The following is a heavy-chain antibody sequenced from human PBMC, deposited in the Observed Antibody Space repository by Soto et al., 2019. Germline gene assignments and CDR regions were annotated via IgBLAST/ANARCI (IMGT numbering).Heavy chain of an antibody. D-gene: IGHD3-22*01. CDR2: IIPIFGTA. Sequence: QVQLVQSGAEVKKPGSSVKVSCKASGGTFSSYAISWVRQAPGQGLEWMGGIIPIFGTANYAQKFQGRVTITADKSTSTAYMELSSLRSEDTAVYYCARENNYYDSSGYYYGMDVWGPGTTVTVSS. CDR1: GGTFSSYA. J-gene: IGHJ6*02. V-gene: IGHV1-69*06. CDR3: ARENNYYDSSGYYYGMDV.